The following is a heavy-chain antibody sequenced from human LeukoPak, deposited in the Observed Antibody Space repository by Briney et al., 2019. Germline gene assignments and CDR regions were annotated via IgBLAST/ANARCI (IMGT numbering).Heavy chain of an antibody. CDR1: GFTFSSYW. J-gene: IGHJ5*02. CDR2: INSDGSST. CDR3: ASGGQLVATWWFDP. D-gene: IGHD6-6*01. Sequence: GGSLRLSCAASGFTFSSYWMHWVRQAPEKGLVWVSRINSDGSSTSYADSVKGRFTISRDNAKNTLYLQMNSLRAEDTAVYYCASGGQLVATWWFDPWGQGTLVTVSS. V-gene: IGHV3-74*01.